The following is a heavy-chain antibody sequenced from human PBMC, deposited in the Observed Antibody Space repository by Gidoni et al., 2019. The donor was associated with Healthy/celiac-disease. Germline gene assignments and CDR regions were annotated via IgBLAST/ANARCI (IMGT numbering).Heavy chain of an antibody. CDR1: GFTFSSYS. J-gene: IGHJ4*02. V-gene: IGHV3-48*02. CDR2: ISSSSSTI. Sequence: EVQLVESGGGLVQPGGSLRLSCADSGFTFSSYSMNWVRQAPGKGLEWVSYISSSSSTIYYADSVKGRFTISRDNAKNSLYLQMNSLRDEDTAVYYCARRTFDCGGDCYLFDYWGQGTLVTVSS. CDR3: ARRTFDCGGDCYLFDY. D-gene: IGHD2-21*02.